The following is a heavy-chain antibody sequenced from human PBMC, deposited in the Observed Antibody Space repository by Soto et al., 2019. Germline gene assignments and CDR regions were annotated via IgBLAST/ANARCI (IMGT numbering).Heavy chain of an antibody. J-gene: IGHJ5*02. Sequence: PSETLSLTCAVYGGSFSGYYWSWIRQPPGKGLEWIGEINHSGSTNYNPSVKSRVTISLDTSKNQFSLKLSSGTAADTAVYYCARRYSLWYYTSGSPGWFDPWGQGTLVTVSS. CDR2: INHSGST. CDR1: GGSFSGYY. CDR3: ARRYSLWYYTSGSPGWFDP. D-gene: IGHD3-10*01. V-gene: IGHV4-34*01.